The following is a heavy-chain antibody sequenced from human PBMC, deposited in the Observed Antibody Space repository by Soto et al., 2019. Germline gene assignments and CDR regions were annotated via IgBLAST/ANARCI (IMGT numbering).Heavy chain of an antibody. CDR2: INAGNGNT. D-gene: IGHD3-10*01. Sequence: ASVKVSCKASEYTFTSYAMHWVRQAPGQRLEWMGWINAGNGNTKYSQKFQGRVTITRDTSASTAYMELSSLRSEDTAVYYCARGSIGSSSPPYFDYWGQGTLVTVSS. CDR3: ARGSIGSSSPPYFDY. J-gene: IGHJ4*02. CDR1: EYTFTSYA. V-gene: IGHV1-3*01.